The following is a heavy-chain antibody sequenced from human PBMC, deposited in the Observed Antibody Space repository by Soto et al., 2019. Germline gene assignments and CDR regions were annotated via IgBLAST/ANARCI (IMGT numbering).Heavy chain of an antibody. V-gene: IGHV4-61*08. CDR1: GGSVRSGVYY. J-gene: IGHJ5*02. CDR3: ARDHAGSGNYYTNWFDP. CDR2: IYYNGST. Sequence: SETLSLTCSVSGGSVRSGVYYWSWIRQPPGKGLQWIGYIYYNGSTNYNPSLKSRVTISIDTSRNQFSLRLSSVTAADTAVYYCARDHAGSGNYYTNWFDPWGQGALVTVSS. D-gene: IGHD3-10*01.